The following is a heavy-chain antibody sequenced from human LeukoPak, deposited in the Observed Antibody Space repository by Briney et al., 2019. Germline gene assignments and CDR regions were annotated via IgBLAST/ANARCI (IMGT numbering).Heavy chain of an antibody. J-gene: IGHJ4*02. D-gene: IGHD3-10*01. V-gene: IGHV4-61*02. CDR1: GGSISSGTYY. CDR2: IYTSGST. Sequence: SQTLSLTCTVSGGSISSGTYYWSWIRQPAGKGLEWIGRIYTSGSTNYNPSLKSRVTISIDSSKNQFALKLKSVTAADTAVYYCARDRERGMVRGILDYWGQGTLVTVSS. CDR3: ARDRERGMVRGILDY.